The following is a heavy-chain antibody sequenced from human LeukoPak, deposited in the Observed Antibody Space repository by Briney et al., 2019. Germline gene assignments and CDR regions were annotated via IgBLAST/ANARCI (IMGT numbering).Heavy chain of an antibody. D-gene: IGHD1-26*01. Sequence: SVKVSFKASGGTFSSYAISWVRQAPGQGLEWMGRIIPILGIANYAQKFQGRVTITADKSTSTAYMELSSLRSEDTAVYYCARPFTTLIVGATTLHAFDIWGQGTMVTVSS. CDR1: GGTFSSYA. V-gene: IGHV1-69*04. CDR3: ARPFTTLIVGATTLHAFDI. J-gene: IGHJ3*02. CDR2: IIPILGIA.